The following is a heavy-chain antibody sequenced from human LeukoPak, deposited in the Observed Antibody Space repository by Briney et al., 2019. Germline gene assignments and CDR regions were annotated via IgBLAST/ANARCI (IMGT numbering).Heavy chain of an antibody. CDR2: INPNSGGT. J-gene: IGHJ4*02. CDR3: ARVHEPNYYDSSGRSY. Sequence: ASVKVSCKASGYTFTGYYMHWVRQAPGQGLEWMGWINPNSGGTNYAQKFQGRVTMTRDTSISTAYMELSSLRSEDTAVYYCARVHEPNYYDSSGRSYWGQGTLVTVSS. D-gene: IGHD3-22*01. CDR1: GYTFTGYY. V-gene: IGHV1-2*02.